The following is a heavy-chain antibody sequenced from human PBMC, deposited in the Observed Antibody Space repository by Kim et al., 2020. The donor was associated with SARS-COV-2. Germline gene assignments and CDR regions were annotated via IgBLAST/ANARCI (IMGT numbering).Heavy chain of an antibody. Sequence: GGSLRLSCAASGFTFDDYGMSWVRQVPGKGVDWVSGINRNGDDTGYGDSVKGRFSIARDNRKNSLYLQMNSLRAEDTALYHCVRGYAGGPFDFWGQGALV. CDR3: VRGYAGGPFDF. CDR2: INRNGDDT. J-gene: IGHJ4*02. D-gene: IGHD3-16*01. CDR1: GFTFDDYG. V-gene: IGHV3-20*01.